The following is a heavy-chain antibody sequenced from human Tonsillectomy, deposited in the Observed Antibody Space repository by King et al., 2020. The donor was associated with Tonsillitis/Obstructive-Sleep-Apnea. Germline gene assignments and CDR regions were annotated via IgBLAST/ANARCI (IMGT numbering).Heavy chain of an antibody. D-gene: IGHD3-3*01. J-gene: IGHJ4*02. Sequence: TLKESGPTLVKPTQTLTLTCTFSGFSLSTSGVHVGWIRQPPGKALEWLALIYWDDDKRYSPSLKSRLTITKDTSKNQVLLTMTNMDPVDTATYFCAHGYDFCSGYGYYFDYWGQGTLVTVSS. CDR2: IYWDDDK. CDR3: AHGYDFCSGYGYYFDY. CDR1: GFSLSTSGVH. V-gene: IGHV2-5*02.